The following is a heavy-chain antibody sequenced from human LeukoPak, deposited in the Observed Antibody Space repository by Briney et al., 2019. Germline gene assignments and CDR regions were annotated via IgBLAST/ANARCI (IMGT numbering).Heavy chain of an antibody. CDR2: ISSSSSTI. CDR3: VRGIWNGPHY. Sequence: SGGSLRLSCAASGFTFSSFGINWVRQAPGKGLEWVSYISSSSSTIYYADSVKGRFTISRDNAKNSLYLQMNSLRAEDTAVYYCVRGIWNGPHYWGQGTLVTVSS. CDR1: GFTFSSFG. J-gene: IGHJ4*02. D-gene: IGHD1-1*01. V-gene: IGHV3-48*01.